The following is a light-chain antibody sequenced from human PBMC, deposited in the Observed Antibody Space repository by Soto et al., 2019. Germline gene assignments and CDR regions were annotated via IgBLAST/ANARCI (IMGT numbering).Light chain of an antibody. CDR3: LQYNGYYRT. CDR1: QTISGW. J-gene: IGKJ1*01. Sequence: DIQMTQSPSTLSASVGDTVTITCRASQTISGWLAWYQQRPGKAPNLLIFDASTLESGVPSRFSGSGSGTTFPLTIRSLQSDDFATYYCLQYNGYYRTFGQGTKVEIK. CDR2: DAS. V-gene: IGKV1-5*01.